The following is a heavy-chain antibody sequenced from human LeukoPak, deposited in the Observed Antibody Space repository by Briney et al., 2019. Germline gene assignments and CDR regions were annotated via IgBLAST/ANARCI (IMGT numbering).Heavy chain of an antibody. CDR1: GFTFSRYW. V-gene: IGHV3-7*03. J-gene: IGHJ4*02. D-gene: IGHD3-10*01. CDR3: ATGGYYFPY. CDR2: IKQDGSEK. Sequence: PGGSLRLSCAASGFTFSRYWMTWVRQAPGKGLEWVANIKQDGSEKYYLDSVKGRFTISRDNAKNSLYLQMNSLRAEDTAMYYCATGGYYFPYWGQGTLVTVSS.